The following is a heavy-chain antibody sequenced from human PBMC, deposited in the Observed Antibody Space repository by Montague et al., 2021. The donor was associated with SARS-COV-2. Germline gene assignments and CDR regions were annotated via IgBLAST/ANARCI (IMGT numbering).Heavy chain of an antibody. D-gene: IGHD3-22*01. CDR1: GDSISSSSYD. J-gene: IGHJ4*02. V-gene: IGHV4-39*01. CDR2: ISYHGNT. CDR3: ARRLDYWDSSGQRRHFDY. Sequence: SETLSLTCTVSGDSISSSSYDWGWIRRPPGKGLEWIGHISYHGNTNYXPSLKSRVTISIDTSRNQFSLKLSSVTATDTAIYYCARRLDYWDSSGQRRHFDYWGQGTLVTISS.